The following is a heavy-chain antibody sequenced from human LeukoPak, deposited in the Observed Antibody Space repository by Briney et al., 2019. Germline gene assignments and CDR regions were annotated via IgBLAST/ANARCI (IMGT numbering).Heavy chain of an antibody. CDR1: GFTVSSNY. CDR3: ARVPKNYYDSSGSY. D-gene: IGHD3-22*01. CDR2: IYSGGST. J-gene: IGHJ4*02. Sequence: GGSLRLSCAASGFTVSSNYMSWVRQAPGKGLEWVSVIYSGGSTFYADSVKGRFSISRDNSKNTLYLQMNSLRAEDTAVYYCARVPKNYYDSSGSYWGQGTLVTVSS. V-gene: IGHV3-53*05.